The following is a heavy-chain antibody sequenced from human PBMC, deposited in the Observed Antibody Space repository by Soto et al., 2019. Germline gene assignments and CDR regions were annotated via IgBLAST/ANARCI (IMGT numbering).Heavy chain of an antibody. CDR3: ARDFMARGRDSDWFDP. V-gene: IGHV3-74*03. Sequence: GGSLNLSCAVSGFIFRSYWMHWVRQVPGKGPVWVARINSDGRNTKYTDSVKGRFPISRDNAKNTLYLQMNSLRAEDTAVYYCARDFMARGRDSDWFDPWGQGTVVTVSS. CDR1: GFIFRSYW. CDR2: INSDGRNT. D-gene: IGHD3-10*01. J-gene: IGHJ5*02.